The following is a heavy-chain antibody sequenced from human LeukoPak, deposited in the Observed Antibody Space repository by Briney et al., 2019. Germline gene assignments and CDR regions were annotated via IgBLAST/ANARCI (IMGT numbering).Heavy chain of an antibody. Sequence: SETLSLTCAVDGGSFSGYYWSWIRQPPGKGLEWIGEINHSGSTNYNPSLKSRVTISVDTSKNQFSLKLSSVTAADTAVYYCASSASIAAAGTSYWGQGTLVTVSS. D-gene: IGHD6-13*01. CDR1: GGSFSGYY. V-gene: IGHV4-34*01. CDR3: ASSASIAAAGTSY. CDR2: INHSGST. J-gene: IGHJ4*02.